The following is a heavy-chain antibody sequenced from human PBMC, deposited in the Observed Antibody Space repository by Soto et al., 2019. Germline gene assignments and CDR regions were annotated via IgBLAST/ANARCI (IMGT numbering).Heavy chain of an antibody. CDR3: VRDAVHWYCSGGSCYSDY. Sequence: GGSLRLSCAASGFTFSSYWMSWVRQAPGKGLEWVANIKQDGSEKYYVYSVKGRFTISRDNAKNSLYLQMNSLRAEDTAVFYCVRDAVHWYCSGGSCYSDYWGQGTLVTVSS. CDR1: GFTFSSYW. CDR2: IKQDGSEK. D-gene: IGHD2-15*01. J-gene: IGHJ4*02. V-gene: IGHV3-7*01.